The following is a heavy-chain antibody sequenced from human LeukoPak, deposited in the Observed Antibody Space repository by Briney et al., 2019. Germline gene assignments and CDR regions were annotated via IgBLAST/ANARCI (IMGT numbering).Heavy chain of an antibody. V-gene: IGHV3-74*01. CDR1: GFTFSSYE. Sequence: GGSLRLSCAASGFTFSSYEMNWVRQAPGKGLVWVSRISSDGSNTAYADSVKGRFTISRDNAKNTLYLQMSSLRAEDTAVYYCAKRGDGGAWYDYWGQGTLVIVSS. CDR3: AKRGDGGAWYDY. D-gene: IGHD6-19*01. CDR2: ISSDGSNT. J-gene: IGHJ4*02.